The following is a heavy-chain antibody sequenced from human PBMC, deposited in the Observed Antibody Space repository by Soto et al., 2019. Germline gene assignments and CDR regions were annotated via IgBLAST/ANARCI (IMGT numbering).Heavy chain of an antibody. D-gene: IGHD3-10*01. CDR3: ATQVFGNLHGLVDV. V-gene: IGHV4-59*08. CDR2: ISKSGFT. J-gene: IGHJ6*02. CDR1: SVSINSFTNHY. Sequence: QAQLQTSGPGLVKPSETLSLTCTVSSVSINSFTNHYCSWIRQPPGKGLEWVGYISKSGFTRYNPSLSSHVTLAVATPKNQFSLKLSSVTAADTALYFCATQVFGNLHGLVDVWGQGTTVTVSS.